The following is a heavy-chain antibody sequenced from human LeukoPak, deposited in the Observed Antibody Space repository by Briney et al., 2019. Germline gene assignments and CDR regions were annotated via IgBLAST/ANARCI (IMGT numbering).Heavy chain of an antibody. D-gene: IGHD3-16*01. Sequence: SETLSLTCIVSGGSISSGTYYWGWIRQPPGKGLEWIGNIYYSGSTYYNPSLKSRVTMSIDTSINQFSLKLSSVTAADTAVYYCARYLGYYYYYMDVWGKGTTVTVSS. V-gene: IGHV4-39*01. CDR2: IYYSGST. CDR3: ARYLGYYYYYMDV. CDR1: GGSISSGTYY. J-gene: IGHJ6*03.